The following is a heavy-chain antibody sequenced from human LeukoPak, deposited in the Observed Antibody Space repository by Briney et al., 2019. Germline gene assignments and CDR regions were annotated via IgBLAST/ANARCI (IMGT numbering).Heavy chain of an antibody. Sequence: GTSLRLSCVASGFRITSSGMHWVRQAPGKGLEWVACVSSDGSWEYCADSVKGRFTVSRDVFKNTLNLQMDTLRVEDTAVYYCAGGRVTWNDGYFALWGQGTQVIVSS. V-gene: IGHV3-33*01. CDR2: VSSDGSWE. CDR3: AGGRVTWNDGYFAL. D-gene: IGHD1-1*01. CDR1: GFRITSSG. J-gene: IGHJ4*02.